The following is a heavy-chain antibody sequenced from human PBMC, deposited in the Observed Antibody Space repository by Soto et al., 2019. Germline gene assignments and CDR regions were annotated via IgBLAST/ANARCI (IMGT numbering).Heavy chain of an antibody. CDR1: DGSVSSSIYY. Sequence: WETLSLTCTVSDGSVSSSIYYWSWIRQPPGKGLEWIGYIYYTGSTNYNSSLKSRVTISIDTSKSQFSLRLSSVTAADTAIYFCARSSAGAWDWGQGTLVTVSS. J-gene: IGHJ4*02. CDR3: ARSSAGAWD. V-gene: IGHV4-61*01. D-gene: IGHD6-19*01. CDR2: IYYTGST.